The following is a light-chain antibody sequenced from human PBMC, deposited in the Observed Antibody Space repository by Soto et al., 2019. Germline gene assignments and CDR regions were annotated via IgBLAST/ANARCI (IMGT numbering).Light chain of an antibody. V-gene: IGLV4-60*03. CDR1: SGHSSYI. Sequence: QSVLTQSSSASASLGSSVKLTCTLSSGHSSYIIAWHQQQPGKAPRYLMKLEGSGNYNKGSGVPDRFSGSSSGADRYLTISNLQSEDEADYYCETWDSNTHWVFGGGTMLTVL. J-gene: IGLJ3*02. CDR3: ETWDSNTHWV. CDR2: LEGSGNY.